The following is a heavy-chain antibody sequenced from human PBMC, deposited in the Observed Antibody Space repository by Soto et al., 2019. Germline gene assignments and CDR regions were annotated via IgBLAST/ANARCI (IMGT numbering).Heavy chain of an antibody. CDR2: ISYDGSNK. Sequence: PWGSLRLSCAASGFTFSSYVMHLVRQAPDKGLEWVAAISYDGSNKYYADSVKGRFTISRDNSKNTLYLQMNSLRAEDTAVYYCAKDNRAAGYSYGRVYYYYYGMDVWGQGTTVTVSS. V-gene: IGHV3-30*18. CDR3: AKDNRAAGYSYGRVYYYYYGMDV. D-gene: IGHD5-18*01. CDR1: GFTFSSYV. J-gene: IGHJ6*02.